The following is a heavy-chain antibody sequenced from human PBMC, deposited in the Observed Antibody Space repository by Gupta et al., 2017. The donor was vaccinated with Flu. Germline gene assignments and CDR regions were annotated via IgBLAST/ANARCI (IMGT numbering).Heavy chain of an antibody. V-gene: IGHV3-53*01. CDR2: IHSGGYT. CDR3: ASASGGGPFDR. Sequence: MSWVRQAPGRGLEWVSVIHSGGYTYYADSVSGRFTISRDNSKNTLYLQMNRLRGEDTAIYYCASASGGGPFDRWGQGTQVTVSS. J-gene: IGHJ4*02. D-gene: IGHD3-16*01.